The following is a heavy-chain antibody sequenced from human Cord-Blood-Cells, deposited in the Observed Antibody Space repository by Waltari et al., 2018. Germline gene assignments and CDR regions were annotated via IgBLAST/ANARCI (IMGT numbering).Heavy chain of an antibody. J-gene: IGHJ4*02. CDR3: ARHLDASSSWYYFDY. D-gene: IGHD6-13*01. V-gene: IGHV4-39*01. Sequence: QLQLQESGPGLGKPSETLSLTRTVPGGSSRSSSHYCGWICQPPGKGLEWMGSIYYSGNTYYNPSLKSRGPISVDTSKNQFSLKLSSVTAADTAVYYCARHLDASSSWYYFDYWGQGTLVTVSS. CDR2: IYYSGNT. CDR1: GGSSRSSSHY.